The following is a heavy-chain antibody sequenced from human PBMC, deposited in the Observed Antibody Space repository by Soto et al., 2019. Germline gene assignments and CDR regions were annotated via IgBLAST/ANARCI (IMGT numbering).Heavy chain of an antibody. CDR1: GFTLSSNG. J-gene: IGHJ6*01. CDR2: ISYDGSYK. CDR3: VRCRGRYYYGLEV. Sequence: QVQLVESGGGVVQPGRSLRLSCAASGFTLSSNGIHWVRQAPGKGLEWVAVISYDGSYKYYADSVKGRFTISRDNSKNKLYLEMNSLRVEDTAVYYGVRCRGRYYYGLEVWGHGTTVTVSS. V-gene: IGHV3-30*03. D-gene: IGHD3-10*01.